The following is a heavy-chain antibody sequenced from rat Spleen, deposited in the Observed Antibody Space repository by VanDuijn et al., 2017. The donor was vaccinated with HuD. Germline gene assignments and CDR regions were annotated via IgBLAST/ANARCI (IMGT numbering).Heavy chain of an antibody. Sequence: EVQLVGSGGGLVQPGRSLKLSCAASGFTFSDYYMAWVRQAPEKGLEWVASISYEGSGTYYGDSVKGRFTFSRDNAKSTLYLQMNSLRSEDTATYYCARYSSYFDYWGQGVMVTVSS. CDR1: GFTFSDYY. V-gene: IGHV5-22*01. D-gene: IGHD1-1*01. J-gene: IGHJ2*01. CDR2: ISYEGSGT. CDR3: ARYSSYFDY.